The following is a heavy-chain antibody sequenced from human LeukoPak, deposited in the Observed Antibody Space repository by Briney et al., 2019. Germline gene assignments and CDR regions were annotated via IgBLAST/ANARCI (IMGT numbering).Heavy chain of an antibody. CDR3: ARDRVTTVTARGFDP. Sequence: SETLSLTCTVSGGSSNNYYWSWIRQSAGKGLEWIGRIYTSGSTNYNPSLKSRVSMSVDTSKNQFSLILSSVTAADTAVYYCARDRVTTVTARGFDPWGQGTLSPSPQ. CDR1: GGSSNNYY. D-gene: IGHD4-17*01. J-gene: IGHJ5*02. V-gene: IGHV4-4*07. CDR2: IYTSGST.